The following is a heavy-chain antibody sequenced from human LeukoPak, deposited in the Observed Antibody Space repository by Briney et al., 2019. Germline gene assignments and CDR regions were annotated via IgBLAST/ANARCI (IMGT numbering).Heavy chain of an antibody. CDR2: IYTNGGA. J-gene: IGHJ4*02. CDR1: GGSVTSGNYY. V-gene: IGHV4-61*02. CDR3: AREPPGY. Sequence: SQTPSLTCTVSGGSVTSGNYYWNWIRQPAGKGLEWIGRIYTNGGASYNPSLKSRVTISIDASKNQFSLKLSSVTAADTAVYYRAREPPGYWGQGILVTVSS.